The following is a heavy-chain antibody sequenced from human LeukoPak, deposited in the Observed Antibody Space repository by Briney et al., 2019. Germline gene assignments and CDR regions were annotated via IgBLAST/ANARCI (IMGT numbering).Heavy chain of an antibody. CDR3: ARTLALYGSGSFFDF. D-gene: IGHD3-10*01. Sequence: PGGSLRLSCAASGFTFSNYAMHWIRQAPGKGLEWVAVISYDGSIKHYADSLKGRFTISRDNSKNTLYLQMNSLRAEDTAVYYCARTLALYGSGSFFDFWGQGTLVTVSS. J-gene: IGHJ4*02. CDR2: ISYDGSIK. CDR1: GFTFSNYA. V-gene: IGHV3-30-3*01.